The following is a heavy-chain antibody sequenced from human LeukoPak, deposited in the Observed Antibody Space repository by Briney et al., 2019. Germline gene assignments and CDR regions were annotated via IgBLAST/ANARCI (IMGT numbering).Heavy chain of an antibody. CDR1: GYTLIGYY. V-gene: IGHV1-2*02. Sequence: APVKVSCKASGYTLIGYYMHWVRQAPGQGLEWIGWINPNSGGTNYAQKFQGRVTRTRDTSISTAYMELSRLRSDDTAVYYCASVFSGPIAAAGTAAFDIWGQGTMVTVSS. CDR3: ASVFSGPIAAAGTAAFDI. J-gene: IGHJ3*02. D-gene: IGHD6-13*01. CDR2: INPNSGGT.